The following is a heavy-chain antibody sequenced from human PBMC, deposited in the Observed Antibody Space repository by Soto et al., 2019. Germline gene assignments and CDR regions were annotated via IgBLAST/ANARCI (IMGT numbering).Heavy chain of an antibody. V-gene: IGHV3-23*01. J-gene: IGHJ4*02. CDR3: AKDGIRGIHIDN. CDR1: GLTLSRYP. CDR2: FSVDGGST. Sequence: AQLLESGGGLVQPGGSLRLSCAASGLTLSRYPMSWVRQAPGKGLHWVSSFSVDGGSTYYPDSVKGRFTISRDSSNNTLYLQMNSLRAEDTAVYYCAKDGIRGIHIDNWGQGTLVTVSS.